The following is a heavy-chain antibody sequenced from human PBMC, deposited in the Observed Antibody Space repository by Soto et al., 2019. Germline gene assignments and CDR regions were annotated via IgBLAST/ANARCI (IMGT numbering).Heavy chain of an antibody. D-gene: IGHD1-26*01. Sequence: QLQLQESGPGLVKPSETLSLTCTVSGGSISSSSYYWGWIRQPPGKGLEWIGSIYYSGSTYYNPSLRSRVTISVDTSQNQFSLKLTSVTAADTAVYFCARTGRWATQPIYGMDVWGQGTTVTVSS. CDR1: GGSISSSSYY. V-gene: IGHV4-39*01. J-gene: IGHJ6*02. CDR2: IYYSGST. CDR3: ARTGRWATQPIYGMDV.